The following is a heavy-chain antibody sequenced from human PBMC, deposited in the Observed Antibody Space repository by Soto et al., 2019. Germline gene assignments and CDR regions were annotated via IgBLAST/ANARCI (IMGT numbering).Heavy chain of an antibody. Sequence: QVQLQESGPGLVKPSQTMSLTCTGYGGSISSGGYYWSWIRQHPEKGLEWIGYIYYSGSTYYNPSLKSRVTISVDTSKNQFSLKLSSVTAAGTAVYYCARVCGGDCHYGMDVWGQGTTVTVSS. CDR3: ARVCGGDCHYGMDV. J-gene: IGHJ6*02. CDR1: GGSISSGGYY. CDR2: IYYSGST. D-gene: IGHD2-21*02. V-gene: IGHV4-31*03.